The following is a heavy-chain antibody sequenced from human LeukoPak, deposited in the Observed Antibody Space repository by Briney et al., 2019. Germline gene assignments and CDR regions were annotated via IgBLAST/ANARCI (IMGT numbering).Heavy chain of an antibody. CDR2: ISLNGGSR. CDR3: ARGGGSIRHSYYYYVDV. J-gene: IGHJ6*03. CDR1: GFTFDEYG. Sequence: PGGSLRLSCAASGFTFDEYGMSWVRQAPGKGLEWASGISLNGGSRGYAASVKGRFTISRDNAKNSLYLRMNSLRDEDTALYYCARGGGSIRHSYYYYVDVWGKGTSVTVSS. V-gene: IGHV3-20*04. D-gene: IGHD2-15*01.